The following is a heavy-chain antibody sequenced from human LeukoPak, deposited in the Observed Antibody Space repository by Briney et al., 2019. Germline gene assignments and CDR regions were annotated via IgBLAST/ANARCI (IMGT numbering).Heavy chain of an antibody. V-gene: IGHV4-39*01. CDR3: AEGRYSYGYGKVGGYYYYYMDV. CDR1: GGSISSSSYY. CDR2: IYYSGST. Sequence: SETLSLTCTVSGGSISSSSYYWGWIRQPPGKGLEWIGSIYYSGSTYYNPSLKSRVTISVDTSKTQFSLKLNSVTAADTALYYCAEGRYSYGYGKVGGYYYYYMDVWGKGTTVTVSS. D-gene: IGHD5-18*01. J-gene: IGHJ6*03.